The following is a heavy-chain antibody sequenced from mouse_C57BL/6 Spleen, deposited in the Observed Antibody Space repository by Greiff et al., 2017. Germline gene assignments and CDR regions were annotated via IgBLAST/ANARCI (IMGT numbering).Heavy chain of an antibody. Sequence: VQLQQSGAELVKPGASVKLSCKASGYTFTSYWMHWVKQRPGQGLEWIGMIHPNSGSTNYNEKFKSKATLTVDKSSSTAYMQLSSLTSEDSAVYYCARVTGTKAMDYWGQGTSVTVSS. D-gene: IGHD4-1*01. CDR2: IHPNSGST. V-gene: IGHV1-64*01. J-gene: IGHJ4*01. CDR3: ARVTGTKAMDY. CDR1: GYTFTSYW.